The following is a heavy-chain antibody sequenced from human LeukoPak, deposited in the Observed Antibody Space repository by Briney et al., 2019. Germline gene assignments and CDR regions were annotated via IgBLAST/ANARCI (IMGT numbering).Heavy chain of an antibody. V-gene: IGHV3-23*01. CDR1: GFTFSTYA. D-gene: IGHD6-13*01. CDR2: ISGSGGST. Sequence: PGGSLRLSCAASGFTFSTYAMSWVRQAPGKGLQWVSAISGSGGSTYYADSVKGRFTISRDNAKNSLYLQMVSLRAEDTALYYCAEDQDAGYSSSRYGMDVWGQGTTVTVSS. CDR3: AEDQDAGYSSSRYGMDV. J-gene: IGHJ6*02.